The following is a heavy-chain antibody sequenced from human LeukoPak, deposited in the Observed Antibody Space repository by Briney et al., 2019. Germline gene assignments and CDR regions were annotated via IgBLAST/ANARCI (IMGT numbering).Heavy chain of an antibody. J-gene: IGHJ4*02. D-gene: IGHD1-26*01. CDR3: AKDRGWELLYFDY. CDR1: GFTFSSSG. V-gene: IGHV3-48*01. Sequence: GGSLRLSCTASGFTFSSSGMNWVRQAPGKRLEWVSFIGTNSRTTYYGDSVKGRFTISRDNAKNSLYLQMNSLRAEDTAVYYCAKDRGWELLYFDYWGQGTLVTVSS. CDR2: IGTNSRTT.